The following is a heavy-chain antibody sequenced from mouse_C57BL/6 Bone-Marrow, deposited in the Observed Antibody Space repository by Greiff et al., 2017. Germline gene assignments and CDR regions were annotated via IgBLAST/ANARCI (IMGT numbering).Heavy chain of an antibody. D-gene: IGHD2-4*01. Sequence: EVMLVESGGDLVKPGGSLKLSCAASGFTFSSYGMSWVRQTPDKRLEWVATISSGGSYTYYPDSVKGRFTISRDNAKNTLYLQMSSLKSEDTAMYYCARHGGLRPFAYWGQGTLVTVSA. CDR2: ISSGGSYT. CDR3: ARHGGLRPFAY. CDR1: GFTFSSYG. V-gene: IGHV5-6*01. J-gene: IGHJ3*01.